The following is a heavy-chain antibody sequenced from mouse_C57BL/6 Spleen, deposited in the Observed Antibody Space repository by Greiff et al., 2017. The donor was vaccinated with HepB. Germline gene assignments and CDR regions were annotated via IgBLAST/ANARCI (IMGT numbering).Heavy chain of an antibody. CDR1: GYSITSGYY. V-gene: IGHV3-6*01. CDR3: ASQTGAYYFDY. CDR2: ISYDGSN. J-gene: IGHJ2*01. D-gene: IGHD4-1*01. Sequence: EVQLQQSGPGLVKPSQSLSLTCSVTGYSITSGYYWNWIRQFPGNKLEWMGYISYDGSNNYNPSLKNRISITRDTSKNQFFLKLNSVTTEDTATYYCASQTGAYYFDYWGQGTTLTVSS.